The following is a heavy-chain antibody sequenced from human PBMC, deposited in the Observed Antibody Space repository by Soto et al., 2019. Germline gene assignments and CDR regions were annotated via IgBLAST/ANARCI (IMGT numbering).Heavy chain of an antibody. CDR1: GFSLTTTGEA. V-gene: IGHV2-5*01. CDR2: IYWHDEI. Sequence: SGPTLVNPTQTLTLTCTFSGFSLTTTGEAVGWIRQYPGKAPEWLALIYWHDEIHYSPSLNSRLTISKDTSKNQVVLRVTNMYPVDTATYYCAHRKGGTFDYWGQRTLVTVSS. CDR3: AHRKGGTFDY. J-gene: IGHJ4*02. D-gene: IGHD1-26*01.